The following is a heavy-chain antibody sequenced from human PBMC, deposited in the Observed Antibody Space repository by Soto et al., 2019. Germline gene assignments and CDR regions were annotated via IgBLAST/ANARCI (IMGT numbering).Heavy chain of an antibody. CDR1: GYTFTSYA. V-gene: IGHV1-3*01. Sequence: GSVKVSCKASGYTFTSYAMHWVRQAPGQRLEWMGWINAGNGNTKYSQKFQGRVTITRDTSASTAYMELSSLRSEDTAVYYCARVFTMVRGVIIPFDYWGQGTLVTVSS. CDR2: INAGNGNT. D-gene: IGHD3-10*01. J-gene: IGHJ4*02. CDR3: ARVFTMVRGVIIPFDY.